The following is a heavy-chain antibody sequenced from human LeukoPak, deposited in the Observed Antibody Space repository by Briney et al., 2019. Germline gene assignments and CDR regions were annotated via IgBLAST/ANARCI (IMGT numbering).Heavy chain of an antibody. Sequence: PSETLSPTCSVSGGHIDSVYWNWIRQPPGKGLEWIGYIDNSGSTKYNPSLQSRITMSRDTSKKQFSLKLTSVTAADTAMYYCASGAGWLIDYWGQGTLVSVSS. V-gene: IGHV4-4*08. CDR3: ASGAGWLIDY. D-gene: IGHD6-19*01. J-gene: IGHJ4*02. CDR2: IDNSGST. CDR1: GGHIDSVY.